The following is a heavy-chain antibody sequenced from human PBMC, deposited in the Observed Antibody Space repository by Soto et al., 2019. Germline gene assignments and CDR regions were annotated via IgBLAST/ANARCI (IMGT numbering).Heavy chain of an antibody. Sequence: GRYLSLASAVYGFSCTSNAMSWARQGPGKGLEWVSGVSSSGDSTYYTDSVKGRFTIARDNSKNTLYLQMDSLRAEDTATYYGAIVHYIWSLPGCIDPRCQGPLRTGSS. J-gene: IGHJ5*02. CDR2: VSSSGDST. CDR3: AIVHYIWSLPGCIDP. V-gene: IGHV3-23*01. D-gene: IGHD3-3*01. CDR1: GFSCTSNA.